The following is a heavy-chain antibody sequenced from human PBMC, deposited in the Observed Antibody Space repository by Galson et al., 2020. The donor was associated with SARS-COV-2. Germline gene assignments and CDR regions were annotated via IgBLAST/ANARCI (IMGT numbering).Heavy chain of an antibody. D-gene: IGHD4-17*01. V-gene: IGHV3-33*01. CDR2: IWYDGSNK. CDR3: ARDVPLDYGGNSGDY. Sequence: GESLKIFCAASGFTFSSYGMHWVRQAPGKGLEWVAVIWYDGSNKYYADSVKGRFTISRDNSKNTLYLQMNSLRAEDTAVYYCARDVPLDYGGNSGDYWGQGTLVTVSS. CDR1: GFTFSSYG. J-gene: IGHJ4*02.